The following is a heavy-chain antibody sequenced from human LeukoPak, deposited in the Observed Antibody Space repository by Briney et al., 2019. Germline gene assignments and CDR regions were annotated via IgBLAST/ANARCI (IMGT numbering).Heavy chain of an antibody. J-gene: IGHJ4*02. V-gene: IGHV3-30*02. D-gene: IGHD3-10*01. CDR3: TKDVARTYYGSGSYLVDY. CDR2: IRYDGSYK. CDR1: GFTFSNYG. Sequence: PGGSLRLSCAASGFTFSNYGMHWVRQAPGKGLEWVAFIRYDGSYKNYADSVKGRFTISRDNSKNTLYLQMNSLRGEDTAVYYCTKDVARTYYGSGSYLVDYWGQGTLVTVSS.